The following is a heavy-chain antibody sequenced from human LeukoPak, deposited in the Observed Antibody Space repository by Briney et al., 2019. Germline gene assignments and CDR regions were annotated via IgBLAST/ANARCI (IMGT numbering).Heavy chain of an antibody. CDR2: VYYSGST. D-gene: IGHD4-17*01. Sequence: SETLSLTCTVSGGSISSYYWSWIRQPPGKGLEWIGYVYYSGSTNYNPSLKSRVTISVDTSKNQFSLKLSSVTAADTAVYYCARDRDDYGDLDAFDIWGQGTMVTVSS. J-gene: IGHJ3*02. CDR3: ARDRDDYGDLDAFDI. CDR1: GGSISSYY. V-gene: IGHV4-59*01.